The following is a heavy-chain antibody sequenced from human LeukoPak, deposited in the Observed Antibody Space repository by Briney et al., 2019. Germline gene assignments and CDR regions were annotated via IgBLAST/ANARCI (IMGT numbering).Heavy chain of an antibody. CDR1: GGTFSSYA. Sequence: ASVKVSCKASGGTFSSYAISWVRQAPGQGLEWMGRIIPILGIANYAQKFQGRVTITADKSTSTAYMELSSLRSEDTAVYYCARYISGLGHNWFDPWGQGTLVTVSS. CDR3: ARYISGLGHNWFDP. J-gene: IGHJ5*02. V-gene: IGHV1-69*04. CDR2: IIPILGIA. D-gene: IGHD3/OR15-3a*01.